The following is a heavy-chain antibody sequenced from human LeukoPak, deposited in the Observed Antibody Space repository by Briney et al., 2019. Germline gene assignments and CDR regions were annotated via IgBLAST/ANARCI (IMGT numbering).Heavy chain of an antibody. CDR3: ARHGDGSGSYSPYYYYYGMDV. J-gene: IGHJ6*04. V-gene: IGHV5-10-1*01. CDR2: IDPSDSYT. Sequence: GESLQISCKGSGYIFTSYWISWVRQMPGKGLEWMGRIDPSDSYTNYSPSFQGHVTISADKSISTAYLQWSSLKASDTAMYYCARHGDGSGSYSPYYYYYGMDVWGKGTTVTVSS. D-gene: IGHD3-10*01. CDR1: GYIFTSYW.